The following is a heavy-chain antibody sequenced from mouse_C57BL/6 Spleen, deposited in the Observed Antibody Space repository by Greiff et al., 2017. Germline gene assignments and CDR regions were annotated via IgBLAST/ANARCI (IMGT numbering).Heavy chain of an antibody. CDR3: ARGGGDDEDFDY. D-gene: IGHD2-2*01. CDR1: GYTFTSYG. J-gene: IGHJ2*01. Sequence: EVKLMESGAELVRPGSSVKMSCKTSGYTFTSYGINWVKQRPGQGLEWIGYIFIGNGYTEYNEEFKGKATLTSDTSSSTAYMQLSSLTSEDSAIYCCARGGGDDEDFDYWGQGTTLTVAS. V-gene: IGHV1-58*01. CDR2: IFIGNGYT.